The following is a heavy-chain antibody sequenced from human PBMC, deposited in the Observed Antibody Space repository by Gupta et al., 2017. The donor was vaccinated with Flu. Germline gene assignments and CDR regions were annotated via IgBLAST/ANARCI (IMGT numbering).Heavy chain of an antibody. Sequence: QVQLQESGPGLVKPSQTLSLTCTVSGASISRGIYYWSWIRQHPGKGLEWIGYIYHSGSTYSNPSLKSRLIISADTSKNQFFLKLNYVTAADTAVYYCARVSVREGFDYWGQGTLVTVSS. D-gene: IGHD4-17*01. J-gene: IGHJ4*02. CDR2: IYHSGST. CDR3: ARVSVREGFDY. CDR1: GASISRGIYY. V-gene: IGHV4-31*02.